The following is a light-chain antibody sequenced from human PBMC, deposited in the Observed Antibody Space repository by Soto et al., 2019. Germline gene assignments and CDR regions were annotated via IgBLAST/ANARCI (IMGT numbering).Light chain of an antibody. Sequence: ENVLTQSPATLSLSPGNRATLSCRASESVSRYLAWYQQKPGQAPRLLIYDASNRATGIPARFSGSGSGTDFTLTITSLEPEDFAVYYCQQRSNWPSTFGGGTKVEIK. V-gene: IGKV3-11*01. CDR3: QQRSNWPST. CDR2: DAS. J-gene: IGKJ4*01. CDR1: ESVSRY.